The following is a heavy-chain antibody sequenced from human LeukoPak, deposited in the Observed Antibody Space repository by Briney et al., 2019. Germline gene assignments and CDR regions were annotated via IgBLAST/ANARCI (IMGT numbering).Heavy chain of an antibody. V-gene: IGHV4-59*01. CDR1: GGSISSYY. CDR3: ARDRGCSGGSCYYYYGMDV. Sequence: PSETLSLTCTASGGSISSYYWSWIRRPPGKGLEWIGYIYYSGSTNYNPSLKSRVTISVDTSKNQFSLKLSSVTAADTAVYYCARDRGCSGGSCYYYYGMDVWGQGTTVTVSS. J-gene: IGHJ6*02. D-gene: IGHD2-15*01. CDR2: IYYSGST.